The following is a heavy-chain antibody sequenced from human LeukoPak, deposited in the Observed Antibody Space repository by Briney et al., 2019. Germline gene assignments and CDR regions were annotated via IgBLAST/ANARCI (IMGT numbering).Heavy chain of an antibody. D-gene: IGHD3-16*01. CDR3: TTDYQLDS. J-gene: IGHJ4*02. CDR2: IRTKVNGETT. CDR1: GFTFGDFV. Sequence: GGSLRLSCTASGFTFGDFVMSWVRQTPGKGLEWVGFIRTKVNGETTKYAASVQGRFTISRDDSKSIAYLQMNSLKTEDTAVYYCTTDYQLDSWGQGTLLTVSS. V-gene: IGHV3-49*04.